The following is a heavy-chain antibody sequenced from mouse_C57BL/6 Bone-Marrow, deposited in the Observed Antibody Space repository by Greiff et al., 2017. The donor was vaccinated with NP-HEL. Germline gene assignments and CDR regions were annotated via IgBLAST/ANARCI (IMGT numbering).Heavy chain of an antibody. CDR2: ISSGGSYT. Sequence: EVKLVESGGDLVKPGGSLKLSCAASGFTFSSYGMSWVRQTPDKRLEWVATISSGGSYTNYPDSVKGRFTISRDNAKNTLYLQMSSLKSEDTAMYYCARRELSYAMDYWGQGTSVTVSS. D-gene: IGHD1-1*02. CDR1: GFTFSSYG. CDR3: ARRELSYAMDY. V-gene: IGHV5-6*02. J-gene: IGHJ4*01.